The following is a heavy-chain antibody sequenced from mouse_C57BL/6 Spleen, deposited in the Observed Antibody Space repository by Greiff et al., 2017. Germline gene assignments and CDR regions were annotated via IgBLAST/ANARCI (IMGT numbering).Heavy chain of an antibody. J-gene: IGHJ4*01. D-gene: IGHD2-2*01. V-gene: IGHV1-52*01. Sequence: QVQLHQPGAELVRPGSSVKLSCKASGYTFTSYWMHWVKQRPIQGLEWIGNIDPSDSETHYNQKFKDKATLTVDKSSSTAYMQLSSLTSEDSAVYYCARVEDGYDDYAMDYWGQGTSVTVSS. CDR1: GYTFTSYW. CDR2: IDPSDSET. CDR3: ARVEDGYDDYAMDY.